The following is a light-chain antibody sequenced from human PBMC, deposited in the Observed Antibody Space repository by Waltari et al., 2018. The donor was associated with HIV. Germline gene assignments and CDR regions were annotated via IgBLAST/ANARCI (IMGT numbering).Light chain of an antibody. CDR3: QQYYSNFLT. J-gene: IGKJ4*01. CDR2: WAS. Sequence: DIVMTQSPDSLAVSLGERDTINCKSSQSVLHRSDNKNNKHYLAWYQQKPGQPPQLLIYWASTRESGVPDRFSGSGSGTDFTLTISSLQAEDVAVYYCQQYYSNFLTFGGGTRVEIK. V-gene: IGKV4-1*01. CDR1: QSVLHRSDNKNNKHY.